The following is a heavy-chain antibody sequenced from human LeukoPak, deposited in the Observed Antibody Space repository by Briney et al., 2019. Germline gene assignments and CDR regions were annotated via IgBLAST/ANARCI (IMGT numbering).Heavy chain of an antibody. CDR2: IYYSGST. D-gene: IGHD1-14*01. CDR1: GGSISSYY. Sequence: PSETLSLTCTVSGGSISSYYWSWMRQPPGKGLEWIGYIYYSGSTNYNPSLKSRVTISVDTSKKQFSLKLSSVTAADTAVYYCARENFRTYRLLYYFDYWGQGTLVTVSS. CDR3: ARENFRTYRLLYYFDY. J-gene: IGHJ4*02. V-gene: IGHV4-59*12.